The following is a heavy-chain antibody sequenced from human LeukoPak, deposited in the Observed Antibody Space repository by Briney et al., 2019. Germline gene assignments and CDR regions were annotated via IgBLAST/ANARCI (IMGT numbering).Heavy chain of an antibody. D-gene: IGHD1-1*01. Sequence: GGSLRLSCAPSGFTFSGSGMHWVRQAPGKGLEWVAVIWYDGSNKYYADSVKGRFTISRDNSKNTLYLQMNSLRAEDTAVYYCAKLTSFYYMDVWGKGTTVTVSS. V-gene: IGHV3-33*06. CDR3: AKLTSFYYMDV. J-gene: IGHJ6*03. CDR1: GFTFSGSG. CDR2: IWYDGSNK.